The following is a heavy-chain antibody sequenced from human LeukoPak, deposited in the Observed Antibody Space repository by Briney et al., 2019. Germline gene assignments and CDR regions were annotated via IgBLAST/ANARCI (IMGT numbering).Heavy chain of an antibody. CDR2: IYSGGST. CDR1: GFTVSSNY. D-gene: IGHD4-17*01. V-gene: IGHV3-53*01. J-gene: IGHJ3*02. Sequence: GGSLRLSCAASGFTVSSNYMSWVRQAPGKGLEWVSVIYSGGSTYYADSVKGRFTISRDSSENTLYLQMNSLRAEDTAVYYCAKRDRTVTHAFDIWGQGTMVTVSS. CDR3: AKRDRTVTHAFDI.